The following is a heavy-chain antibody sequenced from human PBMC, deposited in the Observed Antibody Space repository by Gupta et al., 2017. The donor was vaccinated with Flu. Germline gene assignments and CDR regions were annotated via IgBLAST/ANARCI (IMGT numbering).Heavy chain of an antibody. Sequence: EVQLLESGGGLVQPGGSLRLSCAASGFTFSNYAMSWVRQAPGKGLNWVLALSGSGGGTYYADSVKGRFTISRDNSRNTLYLQMNSLRAEDTAVYYCAKDSDYDFWSDYSNNYYFDFWGQGTLVTVSS. CDR1: GFTFSNYA. CDR2: LSGSGGGT. V-gene: IGHV3-23*01. D-gene: IGHD3-3*01. J-gene: IGHJ4*02. CDR3: AKDSDYDFWSDYSNNYYFDF.